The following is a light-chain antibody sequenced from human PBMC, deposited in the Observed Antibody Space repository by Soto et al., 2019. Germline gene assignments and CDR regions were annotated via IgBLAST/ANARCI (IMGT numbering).Light chain of an antibody. CDR3: SSYTTSSALQV. J-gene: IGLJ1*01. V-gene: IGLV2-14*01. Sequence: QSVLTQPASVSGSPGQSITISCTGTITDIGAYNYVSWYQQHPGKAPKLLIYGVSSRPSGVSNRFSGSKSGNTASLTISGLQADDEADYYCSSYTTSSALQVFGTGTKVTVL. CDR1: ITDIGAYNY. CDR2: GVS.